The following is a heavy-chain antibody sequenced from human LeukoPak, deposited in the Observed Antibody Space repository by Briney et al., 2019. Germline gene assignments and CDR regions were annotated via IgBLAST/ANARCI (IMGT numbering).Heavy chain of an antibody. Sequence: PGGSLRLSCAASGFTFSSYAMSWVRQAPGKGLEWVSAISGSGGSTYYADSVKGRFTIPRDNSKNTLYLQMNSLRAEDTAVYYCAKANYDFWSGYLFPFDYWGQGTLVTVSS. CDR2: ISGSGGST. CDR1: GFTFSSYA. V-gene: IGHV3-23*01. D-gene: IGHD3-3*01. J-gene: IGHJ4*02. CDR3: AKANYDFWSGYLFPFDY.